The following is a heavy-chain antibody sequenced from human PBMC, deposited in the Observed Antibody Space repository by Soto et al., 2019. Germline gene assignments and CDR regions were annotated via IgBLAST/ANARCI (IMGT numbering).Heavy chain of an antibody. CDR1: GFTFSSYA. J-gene: IGHJ3*02. V-gene: IGHV3-23*01. Sequence: PGGSLRLSCAASGFTFSSYAMSWVRQAPGEGLEWVSAISGSGGSTYYADSVKGRFTISRDNSKNTLYLQMNSLRAEDTAVYYCAKDRKVASYDYIWGSYRPPDAFDIWGQGTMVTVSS. CDR3: AKDRKVASYDYIWGSYRPPDAFDI. D-gene: IGHD3-16*02. CDR2: ISGSGGST.